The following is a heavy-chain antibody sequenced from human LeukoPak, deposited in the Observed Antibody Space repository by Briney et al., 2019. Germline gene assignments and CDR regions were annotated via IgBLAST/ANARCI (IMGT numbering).Heavy chain of an antibody. CDR3: ARGRYYYGSGSYWYHYYYMDV. CDR1: GGSFSGYY. Sequence: SETLSLTCAVYGGSFSGYYWSWIRQPPGKGLEWIGEINHSGSTNYNPSLKSRVTISVDTSKNQFSLKLSSVTAADTAVYYCARGRYYYGSGSYWYHYYYMDVWGKGTTVTVSS. V-gene: IGHV4-34*01. CDR2: INHSGST. D-gene: IGHD3-10*01. J-gene: IGHJ6*03.